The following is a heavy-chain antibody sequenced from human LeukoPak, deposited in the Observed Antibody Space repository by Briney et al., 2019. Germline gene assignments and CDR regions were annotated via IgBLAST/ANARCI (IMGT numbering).Heavy chain of an antibody. V-gene: IGHV3-49*04. CDR1: GFRVGGYA. CDR2: IRSKALYGTS. Sequence: RAGGSLRLSCRGSGFRVGGYALSWVRQAPGKGLEWVGFIRSKALYGTSEYAASVEGRFTISRDDSNSIAYLQMNSLKTEDTAVYFCVRESVRDYYFDYWGQGTLVTVSS. J-gene: IGHJ4*02. D-gene: IGHD3-10*02. CDR3: VRESVRDYYFDY.